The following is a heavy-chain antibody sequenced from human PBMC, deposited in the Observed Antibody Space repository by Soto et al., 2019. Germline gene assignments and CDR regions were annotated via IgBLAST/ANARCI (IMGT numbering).Heavy chain of an antibody. Sequence: GGSLRLSCAASGFTFSSYNMNWVRQAPGKGLEWVSSISSSSSYRYYADSVKGRFTISRDNAKNSLYLRMNSLRAEDTAVYYCVSTRRDGYNNYYYYYGMDVWGQGTTVTVSS. D-gene: IGHD5-12*01. V-gene: IGHV3-21*01. J-gene: IGHJ6*02. CDR1: GFTFSSYN. CDR2: ISSSSSYR. CDR3: VSTRRDGYNNYYYYYGMDV.